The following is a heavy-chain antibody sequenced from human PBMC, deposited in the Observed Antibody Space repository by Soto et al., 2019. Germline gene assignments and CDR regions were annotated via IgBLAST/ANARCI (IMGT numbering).Heavy chain of an antibody. D-gene: IGHD1-20*01. CDR1: GGSISCSYYY. Sequence: PSETLSLTCAVSGGSISCSYYYWGWLRHSPGRGPEWIGSVFYTGFTSYNPSLESRVSVSVDTSKNQFSLKVSAVTAADTAVYYCASSQKGYNWNYFDHWGQGALVTVSS. J-gene: IGHJ4*02. V-gene: IGHV4-39*01. CDR3: ASSQKGYNWNYFDH. CDR2: VFYTGFT.